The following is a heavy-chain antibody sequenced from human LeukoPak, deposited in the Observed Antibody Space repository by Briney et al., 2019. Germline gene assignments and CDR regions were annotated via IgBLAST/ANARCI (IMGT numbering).Heavy chain of an antibody. CDR3: ARLVRDGYKFDY. CDR1: GGSFNSGSYY. CDR2: IYYSGNT. Sequence: SETLSLTCTVSGGSFNSGSYYWSWIRQPPGKALEWIGYIYYSGNTNYNPSLKSRVTISVDTSKNQFSLKLSSVTAADTAVYYCARLVRDGYKFDYWGQGTLVTVSS. J-gene: IGHJ4*02. D-gene: IGHD5-24*01. V-gene: IGHV4-61*01.